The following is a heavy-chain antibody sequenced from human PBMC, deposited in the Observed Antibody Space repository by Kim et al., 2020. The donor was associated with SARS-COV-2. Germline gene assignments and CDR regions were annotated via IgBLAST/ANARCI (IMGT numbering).Heavy chain of an antibody. CDR2: IYYSGST. CDR1: GGSVSSGSYY. V-gene: IGHV4-61*01. Sequence: SETLSLTCTVSGGSVSSGSYYWSWIRQPPGKGLEWIGYIYYSGSTNYNPSLKSRVTISVDTSKNQFSLKLSSVTAADTAVYYCARVGGGGDYNYYYYGMDVWGQGTTVTVSS. CDR3: ARVGGGGDYNYYYYGMDV. J-gene: IGHJ6*02. D-gene: IGHD4-17*01.